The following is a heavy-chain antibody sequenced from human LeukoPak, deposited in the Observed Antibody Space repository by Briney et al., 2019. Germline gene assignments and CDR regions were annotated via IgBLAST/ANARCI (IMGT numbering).Heavy chain of an antibody. J-gene: IGHJ4*02. CDR3: ARAYCGGDCYLYFDY. CDR2: IIPIFGTA. Sequence: SVKVSCKASGGTFISYAISWVRQAPGQGLEWMGGIIPIFGTANYAQKFQGRVTITADESTSTAYMELSSLRSGDTAVYYCARAYCGGDCYLYFDYWGQGTLVTVSS. CDR1: GGTFISYA. V-gene: IGHV1-69*01. D-gene: IGHD2-21*02.